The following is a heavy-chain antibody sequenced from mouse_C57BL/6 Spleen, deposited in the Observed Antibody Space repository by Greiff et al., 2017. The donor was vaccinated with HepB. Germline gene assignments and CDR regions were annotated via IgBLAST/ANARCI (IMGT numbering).Heavy chain of an antibody. Sequence: EVQLQESGGGLVKPGGSLKLSCAASGFTFSDYGMHWVRQAPEKGLEWVAYISSGSSTIYYADTVKGRFTISRDNAKNTLFLQMTSLRSEDTAMYYCAREDYYGSSYLDYWGQGTTLTVSS. CDR3: AREDYYGSSYLDY. J-gene: IGHJ2*01. CDR2: ISSGSSTI. D-gene: IGHD1-1*01. CDR1: GFTFSDYG. V-gene: IGHV5-17*01.